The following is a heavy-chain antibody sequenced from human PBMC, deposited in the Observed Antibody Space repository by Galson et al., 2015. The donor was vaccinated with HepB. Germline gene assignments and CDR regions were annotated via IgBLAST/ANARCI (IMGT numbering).Heavy chain of an antibody. Sequence: SLRLSCAASGFTFSSYWMSWVRQAPGKGLEWVSNIKQDGSEKYYVDSVKGRFTISRDNAKNSLYLQMNSLRAEDTAVYYCARDSGDYDFWSGYYTYYYYYMDVWGKGTTVTVSS. D-gene: IGHD3-3*01. CDR1: GFTFSSYW. CDR2: IKQDGSEK. V-gene: IGHV3-7*01. CDR3: ARDSGDYDFWSGYYTYYYYYMDV. J-gene: IGHJ6*03.